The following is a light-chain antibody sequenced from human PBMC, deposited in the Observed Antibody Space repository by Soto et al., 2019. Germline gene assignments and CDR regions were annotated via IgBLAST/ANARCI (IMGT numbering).Light chain of an antibody. CDR3: SSYTTSASYV. V-gene: IGLV2-14*01. CDR1: SSDVGSYNS. CDR2: GVS. Sequence: QSVLTQPASVSGSPGQSITISCTGTSSDVGSYNSVSWYQQHPGKAPKLMIYGVSNRPSGVSIRFSGSKSGNTASLTISGLQAEDEGDYYCSSYTTSASYVFGPGTKVTVL. J-gene: IGLJ1*01.